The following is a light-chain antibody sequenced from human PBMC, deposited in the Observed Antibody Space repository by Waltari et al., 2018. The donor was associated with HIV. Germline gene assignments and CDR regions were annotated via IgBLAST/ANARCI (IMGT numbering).Light chain of an antibody. V-gene: IGKV3-20*01. CDR2: GAS. CDR1: QNVISNS. Sequence: EIVLTQSPGTLSLSPGERATLSCRASQNVISNSLTWYQQIPGQAPRLLIYGASSRATGIPDRFSCSWYGTGFTLSITRLEPEDFAVYYCQQYGSSPLTFGGGTKVEIK. J-gene: IGKJ4*01. CDR3: QQYGSSPLT.